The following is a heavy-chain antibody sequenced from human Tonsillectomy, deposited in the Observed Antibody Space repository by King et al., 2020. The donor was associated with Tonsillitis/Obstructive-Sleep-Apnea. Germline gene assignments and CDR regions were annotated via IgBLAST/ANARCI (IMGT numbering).Heavy chain of an antibody. D-gene: IGHD3-22*01. CDR1: GFTFSSYA. CDR3: ARTVTVVNLSEFDY. V-gene: IGHV3-23*04. CDR2: ISGSCGST. Sequence: VQLVESGGGLVQPGGSLRLSCAASGFTFSSYAMSWVRQAPGKGLEWVSAISGSCGSTYYADSVKGRFTISRDNFKNPLYLQMNSLRAEDTAVYYCARTVTVVNLSEFDYWGQGTLVTVSS. J-gene: IGHJ4*02.